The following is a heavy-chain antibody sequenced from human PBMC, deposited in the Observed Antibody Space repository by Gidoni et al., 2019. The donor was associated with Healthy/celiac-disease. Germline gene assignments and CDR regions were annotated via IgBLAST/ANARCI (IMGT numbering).Heavy chain of an antibody. CDR1: GFTFDDYA. D-gene: IGHD6-13*01. CDR2: ISWNSGSI. Sequence: EVQLVAPGGGLVQPGRSLSLSCAASGFTFDDYAMHWVRQAPGKGLGWVSGISWNSGSIGYADPVKGRLTISKDNAKNSLYLQMNSLRAEDTALYYCAKASSSSWHNYFDYWGQGTLVTVSS. CDR3: AKASSSSWHNYFDY. J-gene: IGHJ4*02. V-gene: IGHV3-9*01.